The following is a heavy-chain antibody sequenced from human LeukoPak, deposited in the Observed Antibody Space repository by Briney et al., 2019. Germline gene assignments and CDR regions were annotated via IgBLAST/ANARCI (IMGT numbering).Heavy chain of an antibody. D-gene: IGHD3-9*01. CDR1: GYSFTNYG. CDR3: ARVVSDYDILTGYPWDAFDI. J-gene: IGHJ3*02. CDR2: ISAYNGNT. Sequence: ASVKVSCKASGYSFTNYGISWVRQAPGQGLEWMGWISAYNGNTDYAQKVQDRVTMTTDTSTSAAYMELRSLGSDDTAVYYCARVVSDYDILTGYPWDAFDIWGQGTMVTVSS. V-gene: IGHV1-18*01.